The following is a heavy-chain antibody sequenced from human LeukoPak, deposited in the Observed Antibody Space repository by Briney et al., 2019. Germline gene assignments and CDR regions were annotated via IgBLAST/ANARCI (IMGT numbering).Heavy chain of an antibody. CDR1: GFTFSSYA. D-gene: IGHD3-10*01. J-gene: IGHJ6*04. V-gene: IGHV3-64D*06. CDR3: AKAGSGSYYKSRSGMDV. CDR2: ISSNGGST. Sequence: PGWSLRLSCSASGFTFSSYAMHWVRQAPGKGLEYVSAISSNGGSTNYADSVKDRFTISRDNSKNTLYLQMSSLRAEDTAVYYCAKAGSGSYYKSRSGMDVWGKGTTVIVSS.